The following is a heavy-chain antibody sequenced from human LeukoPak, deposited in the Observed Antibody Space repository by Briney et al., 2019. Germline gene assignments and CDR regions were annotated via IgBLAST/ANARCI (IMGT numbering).Heavy chain of an antibody. CDR1: GGSISSYY. Sequence: SETLSLTCTVSGGSISSYYWSWIRQPPGKGLEWIGYIYYSGSTNYNPSLKGRVTISVDTSKNQFSLKLSSVTAADTAVYYCAMVIAAAGTDYYYMDVWGKGTTVTVSS. J-gene: IGHJ6*03. V-gene: IGHV4-59*01. CDR2: IYYSGST. D-gene: IGHD6-13*01. CDR3: AMVIAAAGTDYYYMDV.